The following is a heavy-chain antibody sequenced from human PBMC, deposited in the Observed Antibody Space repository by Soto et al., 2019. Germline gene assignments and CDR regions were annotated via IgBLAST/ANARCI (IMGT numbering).Heavy chain of an antibody. Sequence: GGSLRLSCGASGFTFSSYAMSWVRQAPGKGLEWAGRIMSKTDGGTTDYAAPVKGRFTISRDDSKSTLYLQMNSLKTEDTAFYYCTTDSGMSPYSFDYWGQGTLVTVSS. CDR1: GFTFSSYA. CDR2: IMSKTDGGTT. D-gene: IGHD1-26*01. CDR3: TTDSGMSPYSFDY. V-gene: IGHV3-15*01. J-gene: IGHJ4*02.